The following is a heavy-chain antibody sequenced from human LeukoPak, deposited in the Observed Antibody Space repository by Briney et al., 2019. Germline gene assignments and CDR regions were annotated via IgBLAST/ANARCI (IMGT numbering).Heavy chain of an antibody. D-gene: IGHD4-23*01. CDR1: GYAFSSYY. Sequence: ASVKVSCKASGYAFSSYYLHWVGQAPAQGRDGMGIINRTGGGTTYAQKFQGRFTMTRDTSTATIYMDLSSLRSEDTAVYFCARALDFGGNDFDYWGQGTLVTVSS. J-gene: IGHJ4*02. CDR3: ARALDFGGNDFDY. CDR2: INRTGGGT. V-gene: IGHV1-46*01.